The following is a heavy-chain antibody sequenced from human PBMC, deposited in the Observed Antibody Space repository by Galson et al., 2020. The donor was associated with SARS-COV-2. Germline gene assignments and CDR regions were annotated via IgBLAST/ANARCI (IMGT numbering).Heavy chain of an antibody. V-gene: IGHV3-11*01. J-gene: IGHJ5*02. CDR2: ISTSGSAI. CDR1: GFSLNDYY. Sequence: GGSLRLSCEASGFSLNDYYMIWIRQAPGKGLEWVSYISTSGSAIYYADSVKGRFIMSRDNAKNSVYLQMSSLRVDDTAVYYCVKNGVWDGAGSPFPLNWFDPWGQGTQVLVSP. CDR3: VKNGVWDGAGSPFPLNWFDP. D-gene: IGHD3-10*01.